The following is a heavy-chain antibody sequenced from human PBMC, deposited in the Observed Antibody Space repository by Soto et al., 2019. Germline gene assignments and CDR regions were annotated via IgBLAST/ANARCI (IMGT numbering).Heavy chain of an antibody. CDR2: IDPSGGST. D-gene: IGHD3-16*01. J-gene: IGHJ4*02. CDR3: ARDYDYVGGDY. Sequence: ASVKVSCKASGYNFTSYYMHWVRQAPGQGLEWMGIIDPSGGSTSYAQKFQGRVTMTRDTSTSTIYMELSSLRSEDTAVYYCARDYDYVGGDYWGQGTLVTVSS. V-gene: IGHV1-46*01. CDR1: GYNFTSYY.